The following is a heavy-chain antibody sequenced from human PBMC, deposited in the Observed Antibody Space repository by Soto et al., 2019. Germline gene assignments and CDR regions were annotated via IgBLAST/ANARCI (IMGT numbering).Heavy chain of an antibody. Sequence: SETLSLTCTVSGGSISSGDYYWSWIRQPPGKGLEWIGYIYYSGSTYYNPSLKSRVTISVDTSKNQFSLKLSSVTAADTAVYYCARARSPTYYDFWSGYLVGSNWFDLWGQGTLVTVSS. D-gene: IGHD3-3*01. J-gene: IGHJ5*02. CDR3: ARARSPTYYDFWSGYLVGSNWFDL. CDR2: IYYSGST. CDR1: GGSISSGDYY. V-gene: IGHV4-30-4*01.